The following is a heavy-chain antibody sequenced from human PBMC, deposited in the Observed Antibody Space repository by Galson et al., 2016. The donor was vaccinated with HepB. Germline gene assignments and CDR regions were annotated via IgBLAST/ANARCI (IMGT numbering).Heavy chain of an antibody. Sequence: SLRLSCAASGFTFNAHWMNWVRQAPGKGLEWVANIRGDGVVSYYAESVRGRFTISRDNAKNSLYLQMNDLRVVDTAVYYCSRERTGSYFDWGQGTLVTVSS. D-gene: IGHD3-10*01. V-gene: IGHV3-7*01. CDR2: IRGDGVVS. CDR3: SRERTGSYFD. J-gene: IGHJ4*02. CDR1: GFTFNAHW.